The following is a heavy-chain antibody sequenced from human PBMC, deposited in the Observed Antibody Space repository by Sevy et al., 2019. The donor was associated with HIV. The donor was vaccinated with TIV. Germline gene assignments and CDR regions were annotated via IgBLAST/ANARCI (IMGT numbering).Heavy chain of an antibody. CDR2: IWYDGSNK. Sequence: GGSLRLSCAASGFTFSSYGMHWVRQAPGKGLEWVAVIWYDGSNKYYADSVKGRFTISRDNSKNTLYLQMNSLRAEDTAVSYCARDAYCTNGVCYGMDVWGQGTTVTVSS. J-gene: IGHJ6*02. D-gene: IGHD2-8*01. CDR1: GFTFSSYG. V-gene: IGHV3-33*01. CDR3: ARDAYCTNGVCYGMDV.